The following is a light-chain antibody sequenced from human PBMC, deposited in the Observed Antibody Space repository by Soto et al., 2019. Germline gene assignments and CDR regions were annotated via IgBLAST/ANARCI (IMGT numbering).Light chain of an antibody. CDR1: QSVSRN. J-gene: IGKJ1*01. CDR3: QQYGSSPRT. V-gene: IGKV3-15*01. CDR2: GAF. Sequence: EIVMTHSPATLAVSPCEGVSLSARASQSVSRNLAWYQQKPGQAPRLLIYGAFTRATGIPARFSGSASGTEFTLTISRLEPEDFAVYYCQQYGSSPRTFGQGTKVDIK.